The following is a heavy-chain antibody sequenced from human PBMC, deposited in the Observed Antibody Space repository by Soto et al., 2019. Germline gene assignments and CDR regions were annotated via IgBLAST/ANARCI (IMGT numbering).Heavy chain of an antibody. CDR1: GSTFSSYS. CDR3: ARGAVVVPAANPNWFDP. J-gene: IGHJ5*02. Sequence: PGGSLRLSCAASGSTFSSYSMNWVRQAPGKGLEWVSSISSSSSYIYYADSVKGRFTISRDNAKNSLYLQMNSLRAEDTAVYYCARGAVVVPAANPNWFDPWGQGTLVTSPQ. V-gene: IGHV3-21*01. CDR2: ISSSSSYI. D-gene: IGHD2-2*01.